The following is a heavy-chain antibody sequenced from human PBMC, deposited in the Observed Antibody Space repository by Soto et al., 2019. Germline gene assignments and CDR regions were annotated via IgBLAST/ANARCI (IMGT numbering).Heavy chain of an antibody. D-gene: IGHD2-8*01. CDR3: ARLACTNGVCFYGMDV. CDR1: GYSFTSYW. CDR2: IYPGDSDT. Sequence: PGESLNISCKGSGYSFTSYWIGWVRQMPGKGLEWIGIIYPGDSDTRYSPSFQGQVTISADKSISTAYLQWSSLKASDTAMYYCARLACTNGVCFYGMDVWGQGTTVTVSS. V-gene: IGHV5-51*01. J-gene: IGHJ6*02.